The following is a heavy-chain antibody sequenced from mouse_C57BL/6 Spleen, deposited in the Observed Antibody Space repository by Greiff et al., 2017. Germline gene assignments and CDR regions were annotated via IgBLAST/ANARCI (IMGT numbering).Heavy chain of an antibody. Sequence: QVQLQQSGAELVRPGASVKLSCKASGYTFTDYYINWVKQRPGQGLEWIARIYPGSGNTYYNEKFKGKATLTAEKSSSTAYMQRSSLTSEDSAVYFCARGLGSSGEAYWGQGTLVTVSA. CDR1: GYTFTDYY. D-gene: IGHD3-2*02. CDR2: IYPGSGNT. J-gene: IGHJ3*01. V-gene: IGHV1-76*01. CDR3: ARGLGSSGEAY.